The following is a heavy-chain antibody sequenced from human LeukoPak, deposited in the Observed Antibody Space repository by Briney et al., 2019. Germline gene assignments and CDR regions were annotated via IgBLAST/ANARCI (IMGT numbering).Heavy chain of an antibody. CDR3: ASQGGYCSSTSCYPVSDAFDI. CDR2: ISAYNGNT. J-gene: IGHJ3*02. Sequence: GASVKVSCKASGYTFTSYGISWVRQAPGQGLEWMGWISAYNGNTNYAQKLQGRVTMTTDTSTSTAYMEPRSPRSDDTAVYYCASQGGYCSSTSCYPVSDAFDIWGQGTMVTVSS. V-gene: IGHV1-18*04. CDR1: GYTFTSYG. D-gene: IGHD2-2*01.